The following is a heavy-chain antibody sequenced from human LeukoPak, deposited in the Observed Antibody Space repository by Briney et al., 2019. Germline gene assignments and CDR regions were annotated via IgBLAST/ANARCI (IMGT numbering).Heavy chain of an antibody. Sequence: AVKVSCKASGGTFSSYAISWVRQPPGQGLEWMGRIIPILGIANYAQKFQGRVTITADKSTSTAYMELSSLRSEDTAVYYCAREGKTYYYDSSGENWGQQTMVGASS. CDR2: IIPILGIA. D-gene: IGHD3-22*01. V-gene: IGHV1-69*04. CDR3: AREGKTYYYDSSGEN. J-gene: IGHJ4*02. CDR1: GGTFSSYA.